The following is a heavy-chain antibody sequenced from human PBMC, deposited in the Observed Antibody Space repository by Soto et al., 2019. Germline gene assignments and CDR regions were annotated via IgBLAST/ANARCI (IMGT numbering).Heavy chain of an antibody. D-gene: IGHD2-2*01. CDR1: GFTFSSYS. V-gene: IGHV3-48*02. J-gene: IGHJ3*02. CDR3: ASSRVPAASSAFDI. Sequence: EVQLVESGGGLVQPGGSLRLSCAASGFTFSSYSMNWVRQAPGKGLEWVSYISTSSNTIYYADPVKGRFTIYRDNAKSSLYLQMNSLRDEDTAVYYCASSRVPAASSAFDIWGQGTMVTVSS. CDR2: ISTSSNTI.